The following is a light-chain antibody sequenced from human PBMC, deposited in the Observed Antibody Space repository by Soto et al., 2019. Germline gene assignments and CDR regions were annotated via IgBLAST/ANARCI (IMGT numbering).Light chain of an antibody. J-gene: IGKJ1*01. Sequence: DIQMTQSPSSLSASVGDRVTITCRASQSISSYLNWYQQKPGKAPKLLIYAASSLQSGVPSRFSGSVSGTDFTITIISLQPEDFATYYCQQSYGTPRTFGQGTKVAIK. CDR1: QSISSY. CDR3: QQSYGTPRT. V-gene: IGKV1-39*01. CDR2: AAS.